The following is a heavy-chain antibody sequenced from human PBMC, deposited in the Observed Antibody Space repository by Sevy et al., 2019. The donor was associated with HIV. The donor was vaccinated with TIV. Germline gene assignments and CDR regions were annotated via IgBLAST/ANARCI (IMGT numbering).Heavy chain of an antibody. CDR3: AKDRGYDFWSGYYYYYYGMDV. J-gene: IGHJ6*02. D-gene: IGHD3-3*01. CDR1: GFTFSSYG. Sequence: GGSLRLSCAASGFTFSSYGMHWVRQAPGKGLEWVAFIRYDGSNKYYADSVKGRFTISRDNSKNTLYLQMNSLRAEDTAVYYCAKDRGYDFWSGYYYYYYGMDVWGQRTTVTASS. V-gene: IGHV3-30*02. CDR2: IRYDGSNK.